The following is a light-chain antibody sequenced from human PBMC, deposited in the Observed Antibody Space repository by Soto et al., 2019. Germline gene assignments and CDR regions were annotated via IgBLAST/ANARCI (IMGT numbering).Light chain of an antibody. V-gene: IGKV1-5*01. CDR1: HSISSR. J-gene: IGKJ4*01. Sequence: DIQMTQSPSTLSASVGERVTISCRASHSISSRLAWYQQKAGKAPKLLIYDAFNVESGVPARFSGSGPGTEFNLTNSSLQPEDSATYYCQQDDNFPLTFGGGTKVEIK. CDR2: DAF. CDR3: QQDDNFPLT.